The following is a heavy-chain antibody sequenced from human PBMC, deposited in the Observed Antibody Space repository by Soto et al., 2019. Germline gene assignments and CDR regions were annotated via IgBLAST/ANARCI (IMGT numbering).Heavy chain of an antibody. CDR2: ISGAAGST. V-gene: IGHV3-23*01. J-gene: IGHJ4*02. Sequence: EVQLLESGGGLVQPGGSLRLSCAASGFTFSSYAMSWVCQAPGKGLEWVSAISGAAGSTYYADSVKGRFTDSSDNSESTLYLQMNSLRAEDTAVYYCAKPSHSSSYSSLDYWGQGTLVTVSS. CDR3: AKPSHSSSYSSLDY. D-gene: IGHD2-15*01. CDR1: GFTFSSYA.